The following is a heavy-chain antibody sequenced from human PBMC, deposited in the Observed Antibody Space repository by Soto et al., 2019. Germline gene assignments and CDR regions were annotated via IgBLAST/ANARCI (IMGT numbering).Heavy chain of an antibody. CDR1: RFTFSTYA. CDR3: ARCGYISACYYYFDF. D-gene: IGHD6-19*01. Sequence: GGSLRLSCAASRFTFSTYAMNWVRQAPGKGLEWVAVMSCDGTNEYYADSVRGRFTVSRDNSRNTLFLQMNNLRTYDTAVYYFARCGYISACYYYFDFWGQGTLVTVSS. V-gene: IGHV3-30-3*01. J-gene: IGHJ4*02. CDR2: MSCDGTNE.